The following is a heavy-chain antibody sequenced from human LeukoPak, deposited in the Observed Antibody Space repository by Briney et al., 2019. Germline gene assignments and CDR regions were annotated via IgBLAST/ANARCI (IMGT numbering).Heavy chain of an antibody. CDR1: GGSISSSSYY. Sequence: PSETLSLTCTVSGGSISSSSYYWGWIRQPPGKGLEWIGSIYYSGSTYYNPSLKSRVTISVDTSKNQFSLKLSSVTAADTAVYYCARENSLSVRRLHPIYYWGQGTLVTVSS. V-gene: IGHV4-39*07. CDR3: ARENSLSVRRLHPIYY. CDR2: IYYSGST. J-gene: IGHJ4*02. D-gene: IGHD2/OR15-2a*01.